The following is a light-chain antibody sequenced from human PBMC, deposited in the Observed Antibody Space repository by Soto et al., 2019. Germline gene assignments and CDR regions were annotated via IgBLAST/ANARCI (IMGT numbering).Light chain of an antibody. V-gene: IGKV3-15*01. CDR3: QQYKNWPPIT. CDR2: DAS. Sequence: EIVMTHSPATLSVSPWERATLSCRASQSVSSNLAWYQQKPGQAPRLLIYDASTRATAIPARFSGSGSGTEFTLTISSLQSEDFAVYYCQQYKNWPPITFGQGTRLEIK. J-gene: IGKJ5*01. CDR1: QSVSSN.